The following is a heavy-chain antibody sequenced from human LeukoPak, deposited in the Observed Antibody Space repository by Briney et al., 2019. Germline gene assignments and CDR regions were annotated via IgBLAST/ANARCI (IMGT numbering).Heavy chain of an antibody. J-gene: IGHJ5*02. CDR3: TRVFENA. CDR1: GFTFSSYS. Sequence: SGGSLRLSCAASGFTFSSYSMNWVRQAPGKGLEWVSSITSSSSYIYYADSVKGRFTISRDNSKNTLYLQMNSLRAEDTAVYYCTRVFENAWGQGTLVTVSS. CDR2: ITSSSSYI. D-gene: IGHD3-9*01. V-gene: IGHV3-21*01.